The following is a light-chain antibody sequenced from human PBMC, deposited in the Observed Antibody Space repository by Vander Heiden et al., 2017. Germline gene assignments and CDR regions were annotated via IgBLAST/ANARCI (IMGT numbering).Light chain of an antibody. Sequence: DIQMTKSPSSLSASVEDRVTITCQASQDISDYLNWYQQRPGKAPKLLIYDASNLETGVPPRFSGSGSGTDLTFTISSLQPEYTGTYYCQQYDNLPRTFCQGTKLEIK. CDR3: QQYDNLPRT. J-gene: IGKJ2*02. V-gene: IGKV1-33*01. CDR2: DAS. CDR1: QDISDY.